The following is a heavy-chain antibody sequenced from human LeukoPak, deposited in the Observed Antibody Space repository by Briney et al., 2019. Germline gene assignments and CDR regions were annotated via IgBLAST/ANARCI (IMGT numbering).Heavy chain of an antibody. Sequence: GGSLRPSCAASGFTFSSYSMNWVRPAPGKGLEWVSSISSSSSYIYYADSVKGRFTISRDNAKNSLYLQMNSLRAEDTAVYYCARDRSNSDYWGQGTLVTVSS. CDR1: GFTFSSYS. CDR2: ISSSSSYI. V-gene: IGHV3-21*01. J-gene: IGHJ4*02. CDR3: ARDRSNSDY.